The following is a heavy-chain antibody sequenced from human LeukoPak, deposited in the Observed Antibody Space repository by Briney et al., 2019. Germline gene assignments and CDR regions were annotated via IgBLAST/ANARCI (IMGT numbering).Heavy chain of an antibody. Sequence: PSETLSLTCTVSGGSISTYYWSWIRQPPGKGLEWIGYIYYTGSTNYNPSLKSRVTISLDTSRNQFSLKLSSVTAADTAVYYCARHPSRWGPVGYFDLWGRGTLDTVSS. CDR3: ARHPSRWGPVGYFDL. V-gene: IGHV4-59*08. J-gene: IGHJ2*01. CDR1: GGSISTYY. D-gene: IGHD7-27*01. CDR2: IYYTGST.